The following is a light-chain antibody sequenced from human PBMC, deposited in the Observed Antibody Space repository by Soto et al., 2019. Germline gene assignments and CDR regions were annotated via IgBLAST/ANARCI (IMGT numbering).Light chain of an antibody. V-gene: IGKV1-5*03. CDR1: QSISSC. CDR2: KAS. J-gene: IGKJ1*01. Sequence: DIQMTQSPSTLSASVGDRVTITCRASQSISSCLAWYQQKPGKAPKLLIYKASSLESGVPSRFRGSGSWTAFTLTISSLQPDDIATYYCQQYNSYPWTFGQGTKVEIK. CDR3: QQYNSYPWT.